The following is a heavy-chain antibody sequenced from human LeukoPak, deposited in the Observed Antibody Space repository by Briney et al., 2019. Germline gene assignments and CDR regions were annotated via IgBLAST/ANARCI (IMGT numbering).Heavy chain of an antibody. D-gene: IGHD5-12*01. CDR1: GDSISSGGYF. Sequence: SETLSLTCTVSGDSISSGGYFWSWIRQPPGKGLEWIGYIYYSGSPNYNPSLKSRVTISVDTSKNQFSLKLSSVTAADTAVYYCARVYISDYYYYGMDVWGQGTTVTVSS. CDR2: IYYSGSP. V-gene: IGHV4-61*08. J-gene: IGHJ6*02. CDR3: ARVYISDYYYYGMDV.